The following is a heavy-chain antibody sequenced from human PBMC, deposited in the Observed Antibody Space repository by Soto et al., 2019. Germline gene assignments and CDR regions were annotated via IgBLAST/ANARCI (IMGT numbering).Heavy chain of an antibody. CDR2: IYYSGST. J-gene: IGHJ3*02. D-gene: IGHD1-26*01. CDR3: ARVLSGSYFGGPYDAFDI. CDR1: GGSVSSGSYY. V-gene: IGHV4-61*01. Sequence: PWETLSLTCTVSGGSVSSGSYYWSWIRQPPGKGLEWIGYIYYSGSTNYNPSLKSRVTISVDTSKNQFSLKLSSVTAADTAVYYCARVLSGSYFGGPYDAFDIWGQGTTVTV.